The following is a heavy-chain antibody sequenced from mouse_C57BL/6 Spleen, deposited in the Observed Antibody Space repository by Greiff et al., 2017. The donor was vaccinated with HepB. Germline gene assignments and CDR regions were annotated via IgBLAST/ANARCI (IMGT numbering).Heavy chain of an antibody. V-gene: IGHV5-4*01. CDR2: ISDGGSYT. J-gene: IGHJ3*01. D-gene: IGHD1-1*01. Sequence: EVNVVESGGGLVKPGGSLKLSCAASGFTFSSYAMSWVRQTPEKRLEWVATISDGGSYTYYPDNVKGRFTISRDNAKNNLYLQMSHLKSEDTAMYYCARDYGSSPPWFAYWGQGTLVTVSA. CDR3: ARDYGSSPPWFAY. CDR1: GFTFSSYA.